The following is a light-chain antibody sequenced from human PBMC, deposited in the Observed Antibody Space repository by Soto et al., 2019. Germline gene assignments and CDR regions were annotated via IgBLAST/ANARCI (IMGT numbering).Light chain of an antibody. CDR3: SSYTSSSPDV. CDR1: SSDVGGYNY. V-gene: IGLV2-14*01. Sequence: QSALTQPASVSGSPGQSITISCTGTSSDVGGYNYVSWYQQRPGKAPKLMIYDVSNRPSGVSNRFSGSKSGNTASLTISGLQAEDEADYYCSSYTSSSPDVFGTGTKVTVL. J-gene: IGLJ1*01. CDR2: DVS.